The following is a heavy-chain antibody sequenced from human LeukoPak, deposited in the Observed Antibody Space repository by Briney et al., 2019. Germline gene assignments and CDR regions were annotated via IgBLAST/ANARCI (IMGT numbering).Heavy chain of an antibody. Sequence: ASVKVSCKASENTFTNYYVHWVRQAPEQGLEWLGIINPNGGRTAYAQNFQGRVSMTRDTSTTTVYMELSSLRSDDTAVYYCARDMSTAVTPISYAFDVWGQGTMVTVSS. V-gene: IGHV1-46*01. CDR3: ARDMSTAVTPISYAFDV. CDR2: INPNGGRT. CDR1: ENTFTNYY. D-gene: IGHD4-23*01. J-gene: IGHJ3*01.